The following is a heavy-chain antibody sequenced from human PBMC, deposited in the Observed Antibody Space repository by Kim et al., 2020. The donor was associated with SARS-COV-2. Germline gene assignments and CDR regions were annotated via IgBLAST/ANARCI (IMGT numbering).Heavy chain of an antibody. V-gene: IGHV3-72*01. CDR3: ARVMNYDILTGYYSLDY. CDR1: GFTFSDHY. D-gene: IGHD3-9*01. Sequence: GGSLRLSCAASGFTFSDHYMDWVRQAPGKGLEWVGRSRNKANGYTTEYAASVKGRFTISRDDSKNSLYLQMNSLKTEDTAVYYCARVMNYDILTGYYSLDYWGQGTLVTVSS. J-gene: IGHJ4*02. CDR2: SRNKANGYTT.